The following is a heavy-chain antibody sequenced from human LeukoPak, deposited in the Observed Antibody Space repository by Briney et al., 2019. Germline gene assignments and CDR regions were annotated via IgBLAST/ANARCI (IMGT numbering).Heavy chain of an antibody. D-gene: IGHD5-12*01. CDR1: GFTFSSYA. J-gene: IGHJ4*02. Sequence: GGSLRLPCAASGFTFSSYAMSWVRQAPGKGLEWVSAISGSGGSTYYADSVKGRFTISRDNSKNTLYLQMNSLRAEDTSLYFCARGYHTGYDHYFDYWGQGTLVTVSS. CDR3: ARGYHTGYDHYFDY. V-gene: IGHV3-23*01. CDR2: ISGSGGST.